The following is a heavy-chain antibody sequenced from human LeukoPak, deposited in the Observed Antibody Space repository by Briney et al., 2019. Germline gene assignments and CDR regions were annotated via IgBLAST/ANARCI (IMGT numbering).Heavy chain of an antibody. CDR1: GFTFSNYG. CDR3: AKDMGYGNWLDP. D-gene: IGHD1-1*01. Sequence: GGSLRLSCAASGFTFSNYGMHWVRQAPGKGLEWVAFIRYDGSNKYYADSVKGRLTISRDNSQNTLYLQMNSLRVEDTAVYYCAKDMGYGNWLDPWGQGTLVTVSS. V-gene: IGHV3-30*02. CDR2: IRYDGSNK. J-gene: IGHJ5*02.